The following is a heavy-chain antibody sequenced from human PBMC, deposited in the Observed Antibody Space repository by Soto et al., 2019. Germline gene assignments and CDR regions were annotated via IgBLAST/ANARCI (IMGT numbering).Heavy chain of an antibody. CDR1: GGSFRGYY. J-gene: IGHJ4*02. D-gene: IGHD2-8*02. CDR2: INHRGST. CDR3: ARDKITGLFDY. Sequence: HVQLQQWGAGLLKPSETLSLTCAVYGGSFRGYYWTWIRKPPGTGLECIGEINHRGSTNYNPSLKSRVTRSVDTSKNQFSLKLTSVTAAGTAVYYCARDKITGLFDYWGQGTLVTVSS. V-gene: IGHV4-34*01.